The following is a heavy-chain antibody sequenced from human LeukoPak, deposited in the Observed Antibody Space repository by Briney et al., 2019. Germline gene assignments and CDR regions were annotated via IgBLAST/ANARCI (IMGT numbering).Heavy chain of an antibody. D-gene: IGHD6-19*01. CDR2: IYYSGST. V-gene: IGHV4-59*01. Sequence: SETLSLTCTVSGGSISSYYWSWIRQPPGKGLEWIGYIYYSGSTNYNPSLKSRVTMSVDTSKNQFSLKLSSVTAADTAVYYCARALYSIGLDVGWGQGPLVTVSS. CDR3: ARALYSIGLDVG. CDR1: GGSISSYY. J-gene: IGHJ4*02.